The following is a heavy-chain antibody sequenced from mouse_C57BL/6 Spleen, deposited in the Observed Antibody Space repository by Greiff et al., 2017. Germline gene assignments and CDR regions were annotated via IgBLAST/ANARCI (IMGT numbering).Heavy chain of an antibody. J-gene: IGHJ4*01. CDR3: ARSYYSKYYYAMDY. D-gene: IGHD2-5*01. CDR2: IYPGDGDT. CDR1: GYAFSSYW. Sequence: VQLVESGAELVKPGASVKISCKASGYAFSSYWMNWVKQRPGKGLEWIGQIYPGDGDTNYNGKFKGKATLTADKSSSTAYMQLSSLTSEDSAVYFCARSYYSKYYYAMDYWGQGTSVTVAS. V-gene: IGHV1-80*01.